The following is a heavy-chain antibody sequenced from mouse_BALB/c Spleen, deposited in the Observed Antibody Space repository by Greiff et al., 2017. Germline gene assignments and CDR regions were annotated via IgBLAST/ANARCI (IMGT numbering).Heavy chain of an antibody. Sequence: QVQLQQPGAELVMPGASVKMSCKASGYTFTDYWMHWVKQRPGQGLEWIGAIDTSDSYTSYNQKFKGKATLTVDESSSTAYMQLSSLTSEDSAVYYCARAKQVGLPDYWGQGTTLTVSS. CDR2: IDTSDSYT. J-gene: IGHJ2*01. CDR3: ARAKQVGLPDY. V-gene: IGHV1-69*01. CDR1: GYTFTDYW. D-gene: IGHD3-1*01.